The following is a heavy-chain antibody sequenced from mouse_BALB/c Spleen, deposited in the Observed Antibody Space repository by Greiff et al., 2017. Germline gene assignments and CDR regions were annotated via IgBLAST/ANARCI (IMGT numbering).Heavy chain of an antibody. D-gene: IGHD1-1*01. CDR1: GFNIKDTY. V-gene: IGHV14-3*02. CDR2: IDPANGNT. CDR3: ARWGYGSSYEGYFDY. J-gene: IGHJ2*01. Sequence: EVHLVESGAELVKPGASVKLSCTASGFNIKDTYMHWVKQRPEQGLEWIGRIDPANGNTKYDPKFQGKATITADTSSNTAYLQLSSLTSEDTAVYYCARWGYGSSYEGYFDYWGQGTTLTVAS.